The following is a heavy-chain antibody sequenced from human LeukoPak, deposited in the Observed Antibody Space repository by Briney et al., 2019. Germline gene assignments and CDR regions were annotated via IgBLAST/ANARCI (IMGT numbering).Heavy chain of an antibody. J-gene: IGHJ4*02. CDR3: ANLYGDYVRVLDY. Sequence: PGGSLRLSCAASGFTFSSYSMNWVRQAPGKGLEWVSSISSSSSYIYYADSVKGRFTISRDNAKNSLYLQMNSLRAEDTAVYYCANLYGDYVRVLDYWGQGTLVTVSS. CDR2: ISSSSSYI. CDR1: GFTFSSYS. D-gene: IGHD4-17*01. V-gene: IGHV3-21*01.